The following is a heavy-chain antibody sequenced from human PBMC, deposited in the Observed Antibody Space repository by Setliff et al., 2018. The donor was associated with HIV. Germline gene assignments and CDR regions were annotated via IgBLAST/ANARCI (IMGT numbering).Heavy chain of an antibody. CDR3: ARSPQGGYFDY. Sequence: GGSLRLSCAASGFTFSSYAMHWVRQAPGKGLEWVAVISYDGSNKYYADSVKGRFTISRDNSKNNLYLQMNSLRVEDTAVYHCARSPQGGYFDYWGQGTLVTVSS. V-gene: IGHV3-30*14. CDR1: GFTFSSYA. CDR2: ISYDGSNK. J-gene: IGHJ4*03.